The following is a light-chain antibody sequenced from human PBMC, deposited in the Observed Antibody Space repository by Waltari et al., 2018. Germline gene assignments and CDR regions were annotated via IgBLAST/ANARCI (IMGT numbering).Light chain of an antibody. J-gene: IGKJ1*01. CDR1: QSVSSK. V-gene: IGKV3-15*01. Sequence: EIVMTQSPATLSVSPGERATLSCRASQSVSSKLAWYQHKPGQAPRLLIYGASTRATCIPARFSGSGSGTEFTLTISSLQSEDFAVYHCQQYNNWPPWTFGQGTKVEIK. CDR2: GAS. CDR3: QQYNNWPPWT.